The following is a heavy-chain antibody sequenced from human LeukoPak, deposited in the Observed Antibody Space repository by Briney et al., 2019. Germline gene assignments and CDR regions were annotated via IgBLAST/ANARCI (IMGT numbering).Heavy chain of an antibody. Sequence: GRSLRLSCAASGFTFSSCAMHWVRQPPGKGLEWVAVISYDGSNKYYADSVKGRFTISRDNSKNTLYLQMNSLRAEDTAVYYCARSVVIRNWFDPWGQGTLVTVSS. D-gene: IGHD2-21*01. CDR3: ARSVVIRNWFDP. V-gene: IGHV3-30-3*01. J-gene: IGHJ5*02. CDR1: GFTFSSCA. CDR2: ISYDGSNK.